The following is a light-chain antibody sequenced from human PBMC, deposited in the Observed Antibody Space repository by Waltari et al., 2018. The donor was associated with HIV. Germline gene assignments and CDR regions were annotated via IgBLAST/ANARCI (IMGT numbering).Light chain of an antibody. CDR2: RAS. CDR1: QSVSSN. J-gene: IGKJ2*01. V-gene: IGKV3-15*01. Sequence: EIVLTQSTATQSVSPGERATLSCRASQSVSSNLAWYQQKPGQAPRLLIYRASTRTTGIPARFSGSGSGTEFTLTISSLQSEDFAVYYCQQYNDWPRGPFGQGTRLEIK. CDR3: QQYNDWPRGP.